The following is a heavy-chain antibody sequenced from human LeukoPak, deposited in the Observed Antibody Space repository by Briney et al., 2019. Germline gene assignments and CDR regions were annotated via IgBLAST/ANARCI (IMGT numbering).Heavy chain of an antibody. CDR3: ARVQKYYDILTGYQDYYYYMDV. CDR1: GGSISSHY. CDR2: IYYSGST. D-gene: IGHD3-9*01. V-gene: IGHV4-59*11. Sequence: SETLSLTCTVSGGSISSHYWSWIRQPPGKGLEWIGYIYYSGSTNYNPSLKSRVTISVDTSKDQLSLKLSSVTAADTAVYYCARVQKYYDILTGYQDYYYYMDVWGKGTTVTVSS. J-gene: IGHJ6*03.